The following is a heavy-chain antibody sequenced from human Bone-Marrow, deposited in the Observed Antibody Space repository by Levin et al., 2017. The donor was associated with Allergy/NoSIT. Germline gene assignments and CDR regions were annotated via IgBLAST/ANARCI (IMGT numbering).Heavy chain of an antibody. Sequence: PGGSLRLSCRGSGFDFNTHDMNWVRQAPGQGLEWVSSISGNSHYVYYADSVKGRFSISRDNAKNSMFLHMNSLRVEDTAVYYCARAQGRSGWSYYYYGMDVWGRGTTLTVSS. CDR1: GFDFNTHD. CDR3: ARAQGRSGWSYYYYGMDV. J-gene: IGHJ6*02. CDR2: ISGNSHYV. V-gene: IGHV3-21*06. D-gene: IGHD6-19*01.